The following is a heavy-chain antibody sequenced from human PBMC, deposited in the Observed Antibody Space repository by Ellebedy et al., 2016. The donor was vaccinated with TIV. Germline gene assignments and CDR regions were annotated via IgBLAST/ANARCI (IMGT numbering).Heavy chain of an antibody. J-gene: IGHJ6*01. CDR2: IAANTGHT. Sequence: AASVKVSCKTSGYTFTSYGISWVRQAPGQGLEWMGWIAANTGHTIYAKKFRDRVTVTADTSTKTAYMELRRLRYEDTAVYYGAREGEGYEIPPYGMDVWGPGTTVTVSS. V-gene: IGHV1-18*01. CDR1: GYTFTSYG. D-gene: IGHD5-12*01. CDR3: AREGEGYEIPPYGMDV.